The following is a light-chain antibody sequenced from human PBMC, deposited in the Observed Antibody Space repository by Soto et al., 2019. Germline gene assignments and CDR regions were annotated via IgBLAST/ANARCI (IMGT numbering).Light chain of an antibody. CDR2: AAS. Sequence: IQMTQSPSSLSASVGDRVTITCRASQTIMTYLNWYQQKPGKAPKLLIFAASSLQSGVPSRFSGSGSGTDFTLTISSLRPEDFATYYCQQGYTTPQTFGQGTKVDIK. CDR3: QQGYTTPQT. J-gene: IGKJ1*01. CDR1: QTIMTY. V-gene: IGKV1-39*01.